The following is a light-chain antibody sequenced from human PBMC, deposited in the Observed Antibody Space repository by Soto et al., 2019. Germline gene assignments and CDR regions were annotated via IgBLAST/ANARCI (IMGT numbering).Light chain of an antibody. V-gene: IGKV1-6*01. Sequence: AIQMTQSPSSLFASVGDRVTITCRASQGIRSDLGWYQQKPGKAPKLLIYATSTLQSGVPSRFSGSGSGTDFTLTIGSLQPEDFATYYCLQDYDYPLTFGGGTKVEIK. CDR2: ATS. CDR3: LQDYDYPLT. J-gene: IGKJ4*01. CDR1: QGIRSD.